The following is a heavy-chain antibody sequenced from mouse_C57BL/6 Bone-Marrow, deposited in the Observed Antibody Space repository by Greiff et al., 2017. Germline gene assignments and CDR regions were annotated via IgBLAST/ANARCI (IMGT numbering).Heavy chain of an antibody. D-gene: IGHD1-1*01. Sequence: EVKLVESGGDLVKPGGSLKLSCAASGFTFSSYGMSWVRQTPDKRLEWVATISSGGSYTYYPDSVKGRVTISRDNAKNTLYMQMSSLKSEDTAMYYCARDYYGSWFAYWGQGTLVTVSA. V-gene: IGHV5-6*02. CDR3: ARDYYGSWFAY. CDR2: ISSGGSYT. J-gene: IGHJ3*01. CDR1: GFTFSSYG.